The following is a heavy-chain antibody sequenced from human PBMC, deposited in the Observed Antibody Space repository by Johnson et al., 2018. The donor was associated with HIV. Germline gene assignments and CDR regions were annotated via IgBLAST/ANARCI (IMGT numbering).Heavy chain of an antibody. CDR1: GFIFSSYG. V-gene: IGHV3-30*02. CDR2: IRYDGSNK. J-gene: IGHJ3*02. CDR3: AVLTRGGLRVGNFDI. D-gene: IGHD1-26*01. Sequence: QVQLVESGGGVVQPGRSRRLSCAASGFIFSSYGMHWVRQAPGKGLEWVAFIRYDGSNKYYAESVQGRFNISRDNPKNTLYLQMDSLRIEDTAVYYCAVLTRGGLRVGNFDIWGQGTMVTVSS.